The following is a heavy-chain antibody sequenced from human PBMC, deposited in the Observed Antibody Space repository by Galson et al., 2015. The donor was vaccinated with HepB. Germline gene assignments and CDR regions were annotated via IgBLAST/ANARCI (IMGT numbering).Heavy chain of an antibody. D-gene: IGHD2-2*01. V-gene: IGHV3-23*01. CDR1: GFTFSSYA. Sequence: SLRLSCAASGFTFSSYAMSWVRQAPGKGLEWVSAISGSGGSTYYADSVKGRFTISRDNSKNTLYLQMSSLRAEDTAVYYCVNPNLYQLPPAYYYGMDVWGQGTTVTVSS. CDR3: VNPNLYQLPPAYYYGMDV. CDR2: ISGSGGST. J-gene: IGHJ6*02.